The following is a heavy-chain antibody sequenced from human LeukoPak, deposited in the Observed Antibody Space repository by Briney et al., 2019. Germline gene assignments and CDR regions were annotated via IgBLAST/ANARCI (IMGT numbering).Heavy chain of an antibody. CDR3: ARHVRRYIFDY. J-gene: IGHJ4*02. V-gene: IGHV4-59*08. D-gene: IGHD1-1*01. CDR1: GGSISSYY. Sequence: PSETLSLTCTVSGGSISSYYWSWIRQPPGKGLEWNGYIYYSGSTNYNPSLKSRVTISVDTSKNQFSLKLSSVTAADTAVYYCARHVRRYIFDYWGQGTLVTVSS. CDR2: IYYSGST.